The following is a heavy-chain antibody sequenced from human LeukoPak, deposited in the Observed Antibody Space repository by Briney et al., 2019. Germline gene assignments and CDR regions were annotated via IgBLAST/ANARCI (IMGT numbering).Heavy chain of an antibody. CDR1: GFTFTSYA. Sequence: GGSLRLSCAASGFTFTSYAMSWVRQAPGKGLEWVSAISDSGGSTYYADSVKGRFTISRDNSKNTLYLQMNTLRAEDTAVYYCAKAGISGSYYPDYWGQGTLVTVSS. CDR2: ISDSGGST. J-gene: IGHJ4*02. V-gene: IGHV3-23*01. D-gene: IGHD1-26*01. CDR3: AKAGISGSYYPDY.